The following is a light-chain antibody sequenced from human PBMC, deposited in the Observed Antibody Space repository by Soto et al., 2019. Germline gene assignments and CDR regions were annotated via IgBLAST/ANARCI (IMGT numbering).Light chain of an antibody. CDR2: ATS. Sequence: DIQMTQSPSSLSASVGDRVTITCRASQSINSYLNWYQQKPGKAPKLLIYATSTLESGVPSRFSGSGSGTDFTLTISSLQPEYFATYYCQQSYKIPETFGQGTIVEIK. V-gene: IGKV1-39*01. CDR1: QSINSY. J-gene: IGKJ1*01. CDR3: QQSYKIPET.